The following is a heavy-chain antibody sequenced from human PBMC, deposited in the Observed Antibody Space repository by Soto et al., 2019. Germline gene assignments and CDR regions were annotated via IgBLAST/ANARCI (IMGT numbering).Heavy chain of an antibody. Sequence: SVTRSLTCTVSGGSISSGIYYWGWIRQPPGKGLEYIASMCYCWNTYYNPFLKSRGPISVDTSKNQSSQKLRSVTDADTAVYYCARQDGQATVTTFRVWFDPWGQVNLVTVSS. D-gene: IGHD4-17*01. CDR2: MCYCWNT. V-gene: IGHV4-39*01. CDR1: GGSISSGIYY. J-gene: IGHJ5*02. CDR3: ARQDGQATVTTFRVWFDP.